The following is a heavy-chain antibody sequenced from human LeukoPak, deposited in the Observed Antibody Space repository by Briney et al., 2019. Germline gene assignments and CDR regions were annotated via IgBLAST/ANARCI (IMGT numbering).Heavy chain of an antibody. CDR2: ITSSSSYI. D-gene: IGHD1-26*01. J-gene: IGHJ6*03. CDR3: ARDPYSGNYGAYYYYYMDV. Sequence: GGSLRLSCAASGFTFTSYNMNWVRQAPGKGLEWVSSITSSSSYIYYADSVKGRFTISRDNAKNSLHLQMDSLRVEDTAVYYCARDPYSGNYGAYYYYYMDVWGKGTTVTISS. CDR1: GFTFTSYN. V-gene: IGHV3-21*06.